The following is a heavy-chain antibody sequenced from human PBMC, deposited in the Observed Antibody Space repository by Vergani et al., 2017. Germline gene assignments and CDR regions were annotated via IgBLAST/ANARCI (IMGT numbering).Heavy chain of an antibody. J-gene: IGHJ5*02. CDR2: IIPILGTA. D-gene: IGHD2-15*01. V-gene: IGHV1-69*11. CDR1: GGTFSSYA. Sequence: QVQLVQSGAEVKKPGSSVKVSCKASGGTFSSYAISWVRQAPGQGLEWMGRIIPILGTANYAQKFQGRVTITADESTSTAYMELSSLRSEATAVYYCAGQDIVVVVAATGWFDPWGQGTLVTVSS. CDR3: AGQDIVVVVAATGWFDP.